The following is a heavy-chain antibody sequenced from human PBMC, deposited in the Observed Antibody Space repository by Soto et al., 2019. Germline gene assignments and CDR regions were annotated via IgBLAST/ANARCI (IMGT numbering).Heavy chain of an antibody. Sequence: QPGGSLRLSCAASGFTFSSYDMHWVRQATGKGLEWVSAIGTAGDTYYPGSVKGRFTISRENAKNSLYLQMNSLRAGDTAVYYCARAHPDYDFWSGPVPYYYYMDVWGKGTTVTVSS. V-gene: IGHV3-13*01. D-gene: IGHD3-3*01. CDR2: IGTAGDT. J-gene: IGHJ6*03. CDR1: GFTFSSYD. CDR3: ARAHPDYDFWSGPVPYYYYMDV.